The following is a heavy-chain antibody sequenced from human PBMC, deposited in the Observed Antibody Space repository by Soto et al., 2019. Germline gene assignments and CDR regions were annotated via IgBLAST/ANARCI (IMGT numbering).Heavy chain of an antibody. J-gene: IGHJ4*02. CDR2: ISYGGST. CDR3: SRGILV. D-gene: IGHD5-18*01. Sequence: QVQLQESGPGLVKPSQTLSLTCTVSGGSINRGGYCWSWIRQHPGKGLDWIGCISYGGSTSYNPSLKSGVTIAVDTSKNQFSLKLTSVTAADTAVYYCSRGILVWGQGALITVSS. V-gene: IGHV4-31*03. CDR1: GGSINRGGYC.